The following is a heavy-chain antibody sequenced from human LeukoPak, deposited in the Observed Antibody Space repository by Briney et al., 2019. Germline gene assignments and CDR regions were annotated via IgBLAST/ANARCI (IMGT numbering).Heavy chain of an antibody. V-gene: IGHV1-69*13. CDR2: IIPIFGTA. Sequence: SVKVSCKASGGTFSSYAISWVRQAPGQGLEWMGGIIPIFGTANYAQKFQGRVTITADESTSTAYMELSSLRSEDTAVYYCARAQSYYYGSGSYYSWFDPWGQGTLVTVSS. CDR1: GGTFSSYA. CDR3: ARAQSYYYGSGSYYSWFDP. D-gene: IGHD3-10*01. J-gene: IGHJ5*02.